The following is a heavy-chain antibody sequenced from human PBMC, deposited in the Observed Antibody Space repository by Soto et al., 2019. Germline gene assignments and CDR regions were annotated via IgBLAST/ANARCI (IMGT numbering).Heavy chain of an antibody. J-gene: IGHJ4*02. CDR1: GFSFDDYA. CDR2: VSWNAAAI. V-gene: IGHV3-9*01. D-gene: IGHD6-25*01. Sequence: EVQLVESGGGLVQPGRSLRLSCAASGFSFDDYAMHWVRQAPGKGLEWVSGVSWNAAAIGYADSVKGRFTISRDNAKNSLYLQMNSLRAEDTALYYCAKGRPFHYFDYWGQGTLVTVSS. CDR3: AKGRPFHYFDY.